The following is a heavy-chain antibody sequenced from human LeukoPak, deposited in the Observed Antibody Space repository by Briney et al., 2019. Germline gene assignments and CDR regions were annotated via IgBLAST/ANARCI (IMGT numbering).Heavy chain of an antibody. CDR1: GCTLSSYG. CDR2: ISGNNGNT. D-gene: IGHD6-13*01. J-gene: IGHJ4*02. Sequence: GASVKVSCKASGCTLSSYGISWVRQAPGQGLEWMGWISGNNGNTNYAQKVQGRVTMTTDTSTSTAYMELRSLRSDDTAVYYCARGRAAGTFWLDYWGQGTLVTVSS. V-gene: IGHV1-18*01. CDR3: ARGRAAGTFWLDY.